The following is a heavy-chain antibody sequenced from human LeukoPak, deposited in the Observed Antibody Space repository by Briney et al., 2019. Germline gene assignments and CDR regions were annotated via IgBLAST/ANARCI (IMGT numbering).Heavy chain of an antibody. J-gene: IGHJ6*02. CDR3: ARDVWYYYGSGSYSVGMDV. Sequence: ASVKVSCKASGYTFTSYYMHWVRQAPGQGLEWMGIINPSGGSTSYAQKFQGRVTMTRDTSTSTVYMELSSLRSEDTAVYYCARDVWYYYGSGSYSVGMDVWGQGTTVTVSS. V-gene: IGHV1-46*01. D-gene: IGHD3-10*01. CDR2: INPSGGST. CDR1: GYTFTSYY.